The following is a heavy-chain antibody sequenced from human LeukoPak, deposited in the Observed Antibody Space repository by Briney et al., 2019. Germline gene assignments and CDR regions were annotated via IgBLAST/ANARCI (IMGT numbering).Heavy chain of an antibody. D-gene: IGHD3-22*01. Sequence: SETLSLTCAVSGGSISSYYWSWIQQPPGKGLEWIGYIYYSGSTNYNPSLKSRVTISVDRSKNQFSLKLSSVTAADTAVYYCARSTYYYDSSGYSWGQGTLGTVSS. V-gene: IGHV4-59*12. J-gene: IGHJ5*02. CDR2: IYYSGST. CDR3: ARSTYYYDSSGYS. CDR1: GGSISSYY.